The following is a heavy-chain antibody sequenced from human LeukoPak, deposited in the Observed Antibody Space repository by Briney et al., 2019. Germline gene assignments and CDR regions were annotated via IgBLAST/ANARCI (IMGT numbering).Heavy chain of an antibody. CDR3: ARVKKGHDYDDYGWWTRETNLDY. V-gene: IGHV1-46*01. Sequence: ASVKVSCKASGYTFTSYYMHWVRQAPGQGLEWMGIINPSGGSTSYAQKFQGRVTMTRDTSTSTVYMELSSLRSEDTAVYYCARVKKGHDYDDYGWWTRETNLDYWGQGTLVTVSS. CDR2: INPSGGST. D-gene: IGHD4-17*01. CDR1: GYTFTSYY. J-gene: IGHJ4*02.